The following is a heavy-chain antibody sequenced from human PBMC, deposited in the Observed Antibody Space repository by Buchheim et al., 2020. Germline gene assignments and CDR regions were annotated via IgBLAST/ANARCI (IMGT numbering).Heavy chain of an antibody. Sequence: EVQLVESGGGLVQPGGSLRLSCAASGFPFSSFWMSWVRQAPGKGLEWLPNIKQDGREKYYVDSVKGRFPISRTNAKNSLYLQMNSLRAEDTAVYYCARMVGPAAIPFDYWGQGTL. CDR1: GFPFSSFW. CDR2: IKQDGREK. V-gene: IGHV3-7*01. J-gene: IGHJ4*02. D-gene: IGHD2-2*01. CDR3: ARMVGPAAIPFDY.